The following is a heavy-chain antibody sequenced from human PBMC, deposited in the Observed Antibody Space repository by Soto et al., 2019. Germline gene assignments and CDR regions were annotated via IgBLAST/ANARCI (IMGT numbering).Heavy chain of an antibody. CDR1: GYSFTSYW. D-gene: IGHD1-26*01. V-gene: IGHV5-51*01. CDR3: ARNAEYSGSSYYYGMDV. CDR2: IYPGDSDT. Sequence: PGESLKISCKGSGYSFTSYWIGWVRQMPGKGLEWMGIIYPGDSDTRYSPYFQGQVTISADKSISTAYLQWSSLKASDTAMYYCARNAEYSGSSYYYGMDVWGQGTTVTVSS. J-gene: IGHJ6*02.